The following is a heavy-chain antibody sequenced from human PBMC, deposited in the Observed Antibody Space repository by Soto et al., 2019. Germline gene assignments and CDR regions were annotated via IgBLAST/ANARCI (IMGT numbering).Heavy chain of an antibody. J-gene: IGHJ6*02. D-gene: IGHD2-2*01. CDR2: INAGNGNT. CDR1: GYTFTSYV. V-gene: IGHV1-3*01. CDR3: AKDIVVVPAAPAPQYYYYGMDV. Sequence: ASGKVSCKAAGYTFTSYVMHWVRQAPGQRLEWMGWINAGNGNTKYSQKFQGRVTITRDTSASTAYMELSSLRSEDTAVYYCAKDIVVVPAAPAPQYYYYGMDVWGQGTTVTVSS.